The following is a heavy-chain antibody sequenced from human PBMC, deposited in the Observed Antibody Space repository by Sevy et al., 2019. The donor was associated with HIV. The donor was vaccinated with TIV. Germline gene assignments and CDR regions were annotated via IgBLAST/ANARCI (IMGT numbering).Heavy chain of an antibody. D-gene: IGHD2-2*02. V-gene: IGHV3-23*01. CDR1: GFTFRSYA. CDR3: SRDWVVPPGFYSDY. Sequence: GGSLRLSCAASGFTFRSYAMTWVRQAPGKGLEWVSSIDVGGIDTTFYAESVKGRFTISRDNFRNTVSLQMHSLEVDDTAVYYCSRDWVVPPGFYSDYWGQGTQVTVSS. CDR2: IDVGGIDTT. J-gene: IGHJ4*02.